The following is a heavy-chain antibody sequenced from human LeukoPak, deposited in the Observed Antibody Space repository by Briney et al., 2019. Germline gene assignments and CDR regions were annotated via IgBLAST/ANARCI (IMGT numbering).Heavy chain of an antibody. CDR1: GHTFTGYY. D-gene: IGHD3-10*01. J-gene: IGHJ4*02. V-gene: IGHV1-2*02. CDR3: ARESSGIPGFDY. CDR2: INPNSGGT. Sequence: ASVKVSCKASGHTFTGYYMHWVRQAPGQGLEWMGWINPNSGGTNYAQKFQGRVTMTRDTSISTAYMELSRLRSDDTAVYYCARESSGIPGFDYWGQGTLVTVSS.